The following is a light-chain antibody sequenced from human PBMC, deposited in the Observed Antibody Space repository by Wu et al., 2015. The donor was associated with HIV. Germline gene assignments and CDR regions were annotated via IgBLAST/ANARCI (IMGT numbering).Light chain of an antibody. CDR3: QQFESSPYT. CDR2: HAS. Sequence: EIVLTQSPATLSLSPGETATLSCRASQSISTFLAWYQQKPGQAPRLLIYHASTRATAVPDRFSGRGSGTEFTLTINRLEPEDFAMYYCQQFESSPYTFGQGTKAEI. J-gene: IGKJ2*01. V-gene: IGKV3-20*01. CDR1: QSISTF.